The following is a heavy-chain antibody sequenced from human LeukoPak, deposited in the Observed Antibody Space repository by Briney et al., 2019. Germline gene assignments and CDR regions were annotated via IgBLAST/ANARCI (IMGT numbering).Heavy chain of an antibody. J-gene: IGHJ4*02. CDR1: GYTFTSYG. Sequence: ASVTVSCKASGYTFTSYGISWVRQAPGQGLEWMGWINPNSGGTNYAQKFQGRVTMTRDTSISTAYMELSRLRSDDTAVYYCARGTPYYYSNYYFDYWGQGTLVTVSS. D-gene: IGHD3-10*01. CDR3: ARGTPYYYSNYYFDY. V-gene: IGHV1-2*02. CDR2: INPNSGGT.